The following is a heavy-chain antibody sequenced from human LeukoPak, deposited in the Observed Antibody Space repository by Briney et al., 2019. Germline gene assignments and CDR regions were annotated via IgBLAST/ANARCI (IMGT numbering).Heavy chain of an antibody. J-gene: IGHJ4*02. V-gene: IGHV3-73*01. CDR3: TSGPGAAATQRGY. CDR2: IRSKANSYAT. CDR1: GFTFSGSA. D-gene: IGHD6-13*01. Sequence: GGSLRLSCAASGFTFSGSAMHWVRQASGKGLEWVGRIRSKANSYATAYAASVKGRFTISRDDSKNTAYLQMNSLKTEDTAVYYCTSGPGAAATQRGYWGQGTLVTVSS.